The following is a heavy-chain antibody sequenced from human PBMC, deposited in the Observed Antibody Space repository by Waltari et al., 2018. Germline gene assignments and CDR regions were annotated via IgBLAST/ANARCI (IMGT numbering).Heavy chain of an antibody. CDR2: IIPIFGTA. Sequence: VQLVQSGAEVKKPGSSVKVSCKASGGTFSSYAISWVRQAPGQGLAWMGGIIPIFGTANYAQKFQGRVTITADESTSTAYMELSSLRSEDKAVYYCASYYYDSSGYPYDAFDIWGQGTMVTVSS. D-gene: IGHD3-22*01. CDR3: ASYYYDSSGYPYDAFDI. CDR1: GGTFSSYA. V-gene: IGHV1-69*13. J-gene: IGHJ3*02.